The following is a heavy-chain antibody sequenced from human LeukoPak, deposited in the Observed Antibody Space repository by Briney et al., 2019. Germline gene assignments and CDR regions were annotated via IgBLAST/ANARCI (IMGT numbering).Heavy chain of an antibody. CDR2: ISGSGGST. V-gene: IGHV3-23*01. Sequence: GSLRLSCAASGFTFSSYAMSWVRQAPGKGLEWVSAISGSGGSTYYADSVKGRFTISRDNSKNTLYLQMNSLRAEDTAVYYCAKGVHSSSWYSMDYWGQGTLVTVSS. CDR1: GFTFSSYA. D-gene: IGHD6-13*01. CDR3: AKGVHSSSWYSMDY. J-gene: IGHJ4*02.